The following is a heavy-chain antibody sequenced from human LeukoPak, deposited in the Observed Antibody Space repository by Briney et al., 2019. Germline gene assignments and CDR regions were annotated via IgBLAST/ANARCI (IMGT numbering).Heavy chain of an antibody. J-gene: IGHJ5*02. CDR3: ATSGFSGYDHPS. V-gene: IGHV3-23*01. CDR1: GFTFRSYS. Sequence: GGSLRLSCAASGFTFRSYSMAWVRLAPGKGLEWVSVIRGGADDTSHADSVKGRFTISRDNSKNTLFPHMDGLRVEDMAVYYCATSGFSGYDHPSWGRGTRLTVSS. CDR2: IRGGADDT. D-gene: IGHD5-12*01.